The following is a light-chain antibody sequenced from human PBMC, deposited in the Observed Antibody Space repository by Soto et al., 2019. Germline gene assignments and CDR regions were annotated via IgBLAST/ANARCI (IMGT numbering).Light chain of an antibody. CDR1: QSIRSY. J-gene: IGKJ1*01. V-gene: IGKV1-39*01. Sequence: DIQMTQSPSSLSASVGDRVTITCRASQSIRSYLNWYPRKPGKAPKLXIYAASSLPSGVPSRVSGRGASTDFTLAISSLQPEDVETDFCQQSYRTTRTFGQGTQVDIK. CDR2: AAS. CDR3: QQSYRTTRT.